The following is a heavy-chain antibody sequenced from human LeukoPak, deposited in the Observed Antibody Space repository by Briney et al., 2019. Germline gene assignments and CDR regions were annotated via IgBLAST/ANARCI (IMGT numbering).Heavy chain of an antibody. Sequence: GRSLRLSCAASGFTFSSYWMHWVRQAPGKGLLWVSRINSDGSSTSYADSVKGRFTISRDNAKNTLYLQMNSLRAEDTAVYYCARRIAAAAAPYYFDYWGQGTLVTVSS. CDR2: INSDGSST. V-gene: IGHV3-74*01. CDR3: ARRIAAAAAPYYFDY. D-gene: IGHD6-13*01. CDR1: GFTFSSYW. J-gene: IGHJ4*02.